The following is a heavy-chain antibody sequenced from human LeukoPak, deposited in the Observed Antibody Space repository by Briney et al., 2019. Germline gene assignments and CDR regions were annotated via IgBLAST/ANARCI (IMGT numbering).Heavy chain of an antibody. J-gene: IGHJ4*02. CDR2: IYYSGST. D-gene: IGHD3-10*01. Sequence: SETLSLTCTVSGGSISSSSYYWGWIRQPPGKGLEWIGSIYYSGSTYYNPSLKSRVTISVDTSKNQFPLKLSSVTAADTAVYYCASHSGDGDVLLWFGELLRIDYWGQGTLVTVSS. V-gene: IGHV4-39*01. CDR1: GGSISSSSYY. CDR3: ASHSGDGDVLLWFGELLRIDY.